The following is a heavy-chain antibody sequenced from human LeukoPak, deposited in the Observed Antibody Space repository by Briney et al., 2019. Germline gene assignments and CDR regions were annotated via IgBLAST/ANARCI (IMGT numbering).Heavy chain of an antibody. V-gene: IGHV1-18*01. Sequence: ASVKVSCKSSGYTFSSYGISWVRQAPGQGLEWMWWISAYNGNTNFAQEFQGRVTMTTDTSTSTASMELRSLRSDDTAVYYCARDQGIYNHRIIDSWGQGTLVTVSS. J-gene: IGHJ4*02. CDR2: ISAYNGNT. CDR3: ARDQGIYNHRIIDS. D-gene: IGHD5-12*01. CDR1: GYTFSSYG.